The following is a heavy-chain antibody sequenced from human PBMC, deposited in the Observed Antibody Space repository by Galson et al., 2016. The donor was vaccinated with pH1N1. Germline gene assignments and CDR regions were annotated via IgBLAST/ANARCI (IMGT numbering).Heavy chain of an antibody. D-gene: IGHD5-24*01. Sequence: SLRLSCAASGFTFDDYAMHWVRQAPGKGLEWVSGISWNSGSIGYADSVKGRFPISRDNAKNSLYLQLNSLRAEDTAVYYCAKLDGYNWGYFQHWGQGTLVTVSS. CDR3: AKLDGYNWGYFQH. J-gene: IGHJ1*01. V-gene: IGHV3-9*01. CDR1: GFTFDDYA. CDR2: ISWNSGSI.